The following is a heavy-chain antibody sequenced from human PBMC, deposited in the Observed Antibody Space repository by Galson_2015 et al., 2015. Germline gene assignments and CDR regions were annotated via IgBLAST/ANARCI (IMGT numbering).Heavy chain of an antibody. Sequence: SLRLSCAASGFTFSGYALSWVRQAPGKGLEWISVISGDGVTTHYVDSVKGRFTLSRDNSKNTLYLQMNSLSTEDTAVYYCAKGGGETDGYFYASWRGNWFDPWGQGTLVTVSS. CDR1: GFTFSGYA. CDR2: ISGDGVTT. CDR3: AKGGGETDGYFYASWRGNWFDP. J-gene: IGHJ5*02. D-gene: IGHD2/OR15-2a*01. V-gene: IGHV3-23*01.